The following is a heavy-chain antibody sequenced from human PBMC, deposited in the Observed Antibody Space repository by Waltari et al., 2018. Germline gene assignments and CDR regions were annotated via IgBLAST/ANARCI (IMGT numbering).Heavy chain of an antibody. CDR1: GGTFSSYA. D-gene: IGHD3-3*01. CDR2: IIPILGIA. J-gene: IGHJ5*02. Sequence: QVQLVQSGAEVKKPGSSVKVSCKASGGTFSSYAIRLVRQDPGQGLEWMGGIIPILGIANYAQKFQGRVTITADKSTSTAYMELSSLRSEDTAVYYCARDPYNFWSGWDWFDPWGQGTLVTVSS. V-gene: IGHV1-69*10. CDR3: ARDPYNFWSGWDWFDP.